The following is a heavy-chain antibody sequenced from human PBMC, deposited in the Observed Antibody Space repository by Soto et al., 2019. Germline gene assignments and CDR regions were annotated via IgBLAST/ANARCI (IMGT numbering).Heavy chain of an antibody. J-gene: IGHJ3*02. V-gene: IGHV3-33*01. CDR3: ARDLGDFLNAFDI. CDR1: GFTFSSYG. CDR2: IWYDGSNK. D-gene: IGHD3-9*01. Sequence: GGSLRLSCAASGFTFSSYGMHWVRQAPGKGLEWVAVIWYDGSNKYYADSVKGRFTISRDNSKNTLYLQMNSLRAEDTAVYYCARDLGDFLNAFDICGNWTLVPV.